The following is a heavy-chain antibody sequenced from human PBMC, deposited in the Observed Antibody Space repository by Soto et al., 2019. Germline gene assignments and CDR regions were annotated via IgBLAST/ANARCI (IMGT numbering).Heavy chain of an antibody. CDR3: TRPRQQLQVLTYYHYGMDV. D-gene: IGHD6-13*01. CDR1: GFTFSGSA. Sequence: GGSLRLSCAASGFTFSGSAMHWVRQASGKGLEWVGRIRSKANSYATAYAASVKGRFTISRDDSKNTAYLQMNSLKTEDTAVYYCTRPRQQLQVLTYYHYGMDVCGQGTTVPVSS. J-gene: IGHJ6*02. V-gene: IGHV3-73*01. CDR2: IRSKANSYAT.